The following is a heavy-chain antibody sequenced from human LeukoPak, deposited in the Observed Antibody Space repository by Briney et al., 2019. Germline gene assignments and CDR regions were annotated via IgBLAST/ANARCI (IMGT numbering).Heavy chain of an antibody. CDR1: GFTFSSYS. D-gene: IGHD1-26*01. CDR2: ISSSSSYI. J-gene: IGHJ4*02. V-gene: IGHV3-21*01. CDR3: ARDGSYNYYFDY. Sequence: GGSLRLSCAASGFTFSSYSMNWVRQAPGKGLEWVSSISSSSSYIYYADSVKGRFTISRDNAKNSLYLQMNSLRAEDTAVYYCARDGSYNYYFDYWGQGTLVTVSS.